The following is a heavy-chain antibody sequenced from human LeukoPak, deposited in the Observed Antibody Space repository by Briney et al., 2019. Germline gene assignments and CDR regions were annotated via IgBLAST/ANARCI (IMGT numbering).Heavy chain of an antibody. CDR2: INPNSGGT. J-gene: IGHJ4*02. Sequence: ALVKVSCKSSGYTFTGYYLHWVRQAPGQGLEWMGWINPNSGGTNYAQRFQGRVTMTRDTSISTAYMELSRLRSDDTAVYYCARGGGFDDFDYWGQGTLVTVSS. D-gene: IGHD5-12*01. CDR3: ARGGGFDDFDY. V-gene: IGHV1-2*02. CDR1: GYTFTGYY.